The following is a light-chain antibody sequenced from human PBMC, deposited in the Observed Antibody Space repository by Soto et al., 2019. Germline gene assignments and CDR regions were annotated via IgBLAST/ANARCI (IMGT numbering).Light chain of an antibody. CDR2: DAS. CDR3: QQRSNWPPYT. CDR1: QSVSSY. Sequence: EIVLTQSPATLSLSPGERATLSCRASQSVSSYLAWYQQKPGQAPRLLIYDASNRATGIPARVIGSGSGTDFTLTISSLEPEGFAVYYWQQRSNWPPYTFVQGTKLEIK. J-gene: IGKJ2*01. V-gene: IGKV3-11*01.